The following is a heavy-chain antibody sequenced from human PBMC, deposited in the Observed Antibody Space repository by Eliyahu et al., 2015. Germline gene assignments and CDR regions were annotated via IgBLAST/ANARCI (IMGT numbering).Heavy chain of an antibody. Sequence: QVQLQQWGAGLLKPSETLSLTCAVYGGSFSGYYWSWIRQPPGKGLEWIGEINHSGSTNYNPSLKSRVTISVDTSKNQFSLKLSSVTAADTAVYYCAILHPNFAPDWGQRTLVTVSS. CDR1: GGSFSGYY. CDR2: INHSGST. V-gene: IGHV4-34*01. CDR3: AILHPNFAPD. J-gene: IGHJ4*02. D-gene: IGHD2/OR15-2a*01.